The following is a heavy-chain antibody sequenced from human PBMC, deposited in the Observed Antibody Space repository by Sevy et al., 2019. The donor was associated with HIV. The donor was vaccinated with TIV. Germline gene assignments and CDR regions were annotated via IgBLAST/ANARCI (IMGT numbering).Heavy chain of an antibody. V-gene: IGHV4-59*08. Sequence: SETLSLTCTVSGGSITSLYWNWIRQPPGKGLEWIANIYYNGHINYNPSLKSRVTLSLDTSQNKSSLRLSSVTAADTAMYYCAGENAWGRCYSWGQGTLVTVSS. D-gene: IGHD1-26*01. CDR3: AGENAWGRCYS. CDR1: GGSITSLY. J-gene: IGHJ4*02. CDR2: IYYNGHI.